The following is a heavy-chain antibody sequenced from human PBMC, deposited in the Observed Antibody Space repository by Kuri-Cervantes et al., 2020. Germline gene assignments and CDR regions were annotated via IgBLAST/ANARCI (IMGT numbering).Heavy chain of an antibody. CDR1: GFTFSSYD. D-gene: IGHD1-26*01. CDR3: ARGLVGATMGFDY. J-gene: IGHJ4*02. Sequence: GESLKISCAASGFTFSSYDMHWVRQATGKGLEWVSAIGTAGDTYYPGSVKGRFTISRENAKNSLYLQMNSLRAEDTAVYYCARGLVGATMGFDYWGQGTLVTVSS. V-gene: IGHV3-13*01. CDR2: IGTAGDT.